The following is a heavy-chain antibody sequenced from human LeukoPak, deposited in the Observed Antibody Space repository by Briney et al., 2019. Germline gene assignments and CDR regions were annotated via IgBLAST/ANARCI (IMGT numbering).Heavy chain of an antibody. CDR1: GFTFSSYA. D-gene: IGHD3-9*01. CDR2: ISYDGSNK. Sequence: GGSLRLSCAASGFTFSSYAMHWVPQAPGKGLEWVAVISYDGSNKYYADSVKGRFTISRDNSRNTLHLQMNSLRAEDTAVYSCAKASLRYFDWFSDYWGQGTLVTVSS. V-gene: IGHV3-30*04. J-gene: IGHJ4*02. CDR3: AKASLRYFDWFSDY.